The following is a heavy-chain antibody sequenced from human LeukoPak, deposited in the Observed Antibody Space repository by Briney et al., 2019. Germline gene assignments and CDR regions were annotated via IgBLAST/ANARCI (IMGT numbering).Heavy chain of an antibody. V-gene: IGHV4-30-4*02. Sequence: PSDTLSLTCSVSGGSLSIGDYYWRWIRQPPGEGLEWIGYSYYSGSTYYNPSLKSPVTISVVTSKNQFSLKLSSVTAADTAVYYCVREGTGYNSGWYRGRYYYGMDVWGQGTTVTVSS. CDR1: GGSLSIGDYY. CDR2: SYYSGST. D-gene: IGHD6-19*01. J-gene: IGHJ6*02. CDR3: VREGTGYNSGWYRGRYYYGMDV.